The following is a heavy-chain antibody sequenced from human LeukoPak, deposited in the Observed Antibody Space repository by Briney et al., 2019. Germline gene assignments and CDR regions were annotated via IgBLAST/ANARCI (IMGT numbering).Heavy chain of an antibody. Sequence: GGSLRLSCAASGFTFNTYGMHWVRQAPGKGLEWVAFIQYDGSIKYYGDSVKGRFTISRDNSKNTLYLQMNSPRPEDTAVYYCTRDSGSVWYEAHLDPWGQGTLVTVSS. CDR2: IQYDGSIK. CDR3: TRDSGSVWYEAHLDP. V-gene: IGHV3-30*02. J-gene: IGHJ5*02. D-gene: IGHD6-19*01. CDR1: GFTFNTYG.